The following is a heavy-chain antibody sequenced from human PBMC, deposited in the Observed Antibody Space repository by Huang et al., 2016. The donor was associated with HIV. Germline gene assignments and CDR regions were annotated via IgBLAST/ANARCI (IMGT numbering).Heavy chain of an antibody. CDR2: IRNDGMKK. CDR3: ARGDYYDSSGYHPGYFDY. J-gene: IGHJ4*02. V-gene: IGHV3-33*04. Sequence: VQLIESGGGVVQPGTSLRLSCATSGFILSNYGMHWVRQAAGKGLKWVGFIRNDGMKKNYADSVRGRFTVGRDNGNNTLCLQMRSLGVEDTAVYYCARGDYYDSSGYHPGYFDYWGQGSLVTVSS. CDR1: GFILSNYG. D-gene: IGHD3-22*01.